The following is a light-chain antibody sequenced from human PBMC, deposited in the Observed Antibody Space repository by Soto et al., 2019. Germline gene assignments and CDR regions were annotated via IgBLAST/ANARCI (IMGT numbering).Light chain of an antibody. CDR1: SSDVGGYNY. Sequence: QSALTQPASVSGSPGQSITISCTGTSSDVGGYNYVSWYQQHPGKAPKLMIYDVSNRPSGVSNRFSGSKSGNTASLTISGLLAEDEADYYCSSYTSRSLRVFGGGIKLTVL. CDR3: SSYTSRSLRV. J-gene: IGLJ2*01. V-gene: IGLV2-14*01. CDR2: DVS.